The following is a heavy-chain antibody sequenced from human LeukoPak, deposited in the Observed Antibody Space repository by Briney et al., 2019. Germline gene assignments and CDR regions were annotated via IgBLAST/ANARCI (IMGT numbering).Heavy chain of an antibody. CDR1: GGSISSYY. CDR2: IYTSGST. Sequence: PSETLSLTCTVSGGSISSYYWSWIRQPAGKGLGWIGRIYTSGSTNYNPSLKSRVTMSVDTSKNQFSLKLSSVTAADTAVYYCARDQRGGYDSYYFDYWGQGTLVTVSS. V-gene: IGHV4-4*07. CDR3: ARDQRGGYDSYYFDY. D-gene: IGHD5-12*01. J-gene: IGHJ4*02.